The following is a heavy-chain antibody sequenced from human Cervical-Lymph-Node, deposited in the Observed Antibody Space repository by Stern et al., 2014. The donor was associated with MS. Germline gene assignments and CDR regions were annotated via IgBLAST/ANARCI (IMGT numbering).Heavy chain of an antibody. J-gene: IGHJ4*02. CDR3: ARGSGEVLLPRFYFDY. D-gene: IGHD3-10*01. V-gene: IGHV4-31*03. CDR2: IYHSGST. CDR1: GGSISSGNYY. Sequence: VQLEESGPGLVKPSQTLSLTCTVSGGSISSGNYYWSWIRQHPGKGLEWIGSIYHSGSTYYNQPLKSRVTTSNASSKNHSSLKLSSVTAADTAVYYCARGSGEVLLPRFYFDYWGQGTLVTVSS.